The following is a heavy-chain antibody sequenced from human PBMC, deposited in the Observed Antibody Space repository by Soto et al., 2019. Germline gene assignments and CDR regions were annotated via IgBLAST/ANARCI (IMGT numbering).Heavy chain of an antibody. V-gene: IGHV1-46*01. D-gene: IGHD2-2*01. Sequence: ASVKVSCKASGYTFTSYYMHWVRQAPGQGLEWMGIINPSGGSTSYAQKFQGRVTMTRDTSTSTVYMELSSLRSEDTAVYYCARDRLIVVVPAAMPASDWFDPWGQGTLVTVSS. J-gene: IGHJ5*02. CDR1: GYTFTSYY. CDR2: INPSGGST. CDR3: ARDRLIVVVPAAMPASDWFDP.